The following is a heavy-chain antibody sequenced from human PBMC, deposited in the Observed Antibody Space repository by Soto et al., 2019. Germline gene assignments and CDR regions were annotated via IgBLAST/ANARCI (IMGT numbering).Heavy chain of an antibody. CDR1: GFTCSSYG. J-gene: IGHJ4*02. CDR3: AKDQESYGSGNDPFDY. D-gene: IGHD3-10*01. Sequence: GGSLRLSCAASGFTCSSYGMHWVRQATGKGLEWVAVISYDGSNKYYADSVKGRFTISRDNSKSTLYLQMNSLRAEDTAVYYWAKDQESYGSGNDPFDYWGQGTLVTVSS. CDR2: ISYDGSNK. V-gene: IGHV3-30*18.